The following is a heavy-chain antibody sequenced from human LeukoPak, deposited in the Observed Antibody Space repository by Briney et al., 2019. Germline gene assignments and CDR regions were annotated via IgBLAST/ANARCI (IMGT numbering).Heavy chain of an antibody. J-gene: IGHJ4*02. CDR2: IYPGESIYASENT. V-gene: IGHV4-4*07. CDR3: ARDPTTVTTIFDS. CDR1: GVSISAYY. Sequence: PSETLSLTCSVSGVSISAYYWSWIRQPAGKGLEWIGRIYPGESIYASENTNYNHSLKSRVSMSGDTSKNQVSLKLRSVTAVDTAVYYCARDPTTVTTIFDSWGQGTLVTVSS. D-gene: IGHD4-17*01.